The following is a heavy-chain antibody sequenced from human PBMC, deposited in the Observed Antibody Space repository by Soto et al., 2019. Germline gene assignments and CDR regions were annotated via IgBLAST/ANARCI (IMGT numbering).Heavy chain of an antibody. J-gene: IGHJ4*01. CDR3: ARDDRKDSIGNFGY. CDR1: GGSPSYYY. CDR2: VADSGKS. Sequence: SETLSLTCTISGGSPSYYYWSWVRQPPGKGLEWIGNVADSGKSSYSPSLRSRLPISVDTSNTRLSLTLSSVTAADTAVYYWARDDRKDSIGNFGYWGQGTLVTSPQ. V-gene: IGHV4-59*12. D-gene: IGHD1-7*01.